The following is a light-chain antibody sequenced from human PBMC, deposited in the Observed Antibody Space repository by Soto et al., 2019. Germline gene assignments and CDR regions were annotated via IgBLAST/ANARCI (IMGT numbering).Light chain of an antibody. CDR3: QQRSYWPFT. V-gene: IGKV3-11*01. J-gene: IGKJ3*01. CDR1: QSVSSY. CDR2: DAS. Sequence: EIVLTQSPDTLSLSPGEGATLSCRASQSVSSYLAWYQQKPGQAPRLLIYDASNRATGIPARFSGSGSGTDFTLSISSLEPEDFAVYYCQQRSYWPFTFGPGTKVDIK.